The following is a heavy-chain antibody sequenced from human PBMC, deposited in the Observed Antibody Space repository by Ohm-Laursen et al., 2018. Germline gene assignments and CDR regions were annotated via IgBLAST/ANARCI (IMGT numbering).Heavy chain of an antibody. CDR2: IYYSGST. D-gene: IGHD1-7*01. Sequence: SDTLSLTWTVSGGSISSYYWSWIRQPPGKGLEWIGYIYYSGSTNYNPSLKSRVTISVDTSKNQFSLKLSSVTAADTAVYYCARGNYIGGSYYYGMDVWGQGTTVTVSS. CDR1: GGSISSYY. J-gene: IGHJ6*02. CDR3: ARGNYIGGSYYYGMDV. V-gene: IGHV4-59*07.